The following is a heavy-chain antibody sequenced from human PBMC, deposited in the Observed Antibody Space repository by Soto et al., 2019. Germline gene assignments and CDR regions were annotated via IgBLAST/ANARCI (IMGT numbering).Heavy chain of an antibody. CDR2: ISAYNGNT. CDR3: ARKKGSEQWLVQDNWFDP. CDR1: GYTFTSYG. D-gene: IGHD6-19*01. J-gene: IGHJ5*02. Sequence: QVQLVQSGAEVKKPGASVKVSCKASGYTFTSYGISWVRQAPGQGLEWMGWISAYNGNTNYAQKLQGRVTMTTDTSTSTAYMELRILRSDDTAVYYCARKKGSEQWLVQDNWFDPWGQGTLVTVSS. V-gene: IGHV1-18*01.